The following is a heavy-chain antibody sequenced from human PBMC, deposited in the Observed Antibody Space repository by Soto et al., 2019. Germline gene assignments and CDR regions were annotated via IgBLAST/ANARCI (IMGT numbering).Heavy chain of an antibody. V-gene: IGHV3-9*01. CDR2: ISWNSGSI. CDR1: GCTFDDYG. D-gene: IGHD3-9*01. Sequence: GGSLRLSCAASGCTFDDYGMHWIRHAPGNGLERVSGISWNSGSIGYADSVKGRFTISRDNAKNSLYLQMNSLRAEDTAVYYCARDADILTGSDAFDIWGQGTMVTVSS. J-gene: IGHJ3*02. CDR3: ARDADILTGSDAFDI.